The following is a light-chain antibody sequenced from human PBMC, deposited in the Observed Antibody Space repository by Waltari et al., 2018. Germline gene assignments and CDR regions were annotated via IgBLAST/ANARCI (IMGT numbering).Light chain of an antibody. J-gene: IGLJ2*01. Sequence: QSALTQPPSASGSPGQSVPIPRPCNTSDIGGYNYFSWYQQHPGKAPKLMISEVSKRPSGVPDRFSGSKSGNTASLTVSGLQAEDEADYYCSSYAGSNNLVFGGGTKLTVL. CDR3: SSYAGSNNLV. CDR2: EVS. CDR1: TSDIGGYNY. V-gene: IGLV2-8*01.